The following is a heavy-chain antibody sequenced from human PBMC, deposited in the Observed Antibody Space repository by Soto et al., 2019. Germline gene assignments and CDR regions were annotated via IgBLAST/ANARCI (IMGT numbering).Heavy chain of an antibody. CDR2: IYSSGST. CDR3: ARTTGSYYYDSSGARAYGMDV. V-gene: IGHV4-4*07. CDR1: GGSISSYY. J-gene: IGHJ6*02. D-gene: IGHD3-22*01. Sequence: LETLSLTCTVSGGSISSYYWSWIRQPAGKGLEWIGHIYSSGSTNYNPSLKSRVTMSVDTSKKEFSLKLSSVTAADTAVYYCARTTGSYYYDSSGARAYGMDVWGQGTTVTVSS.